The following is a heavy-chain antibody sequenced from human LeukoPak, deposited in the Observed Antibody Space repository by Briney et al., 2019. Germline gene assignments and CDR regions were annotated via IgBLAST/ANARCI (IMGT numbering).Heavy chain of an antibody. CDR1: GYTFTGYY. CDR3: ARAVDSSGPPDFDY. D-gene: IGHD6-19*01. V-gene: IGHV1-2*02. J-gene: IGHJ4*02. CDR2: INPNSGGT. Sequence: GASVKVSCKASGYTFTGYYMHWVRQAPGQGLEWMGWINPNSGGTNYAQKFQGRVTMTRDTSISTAYMELSRLRSDDTAVYYCARAVDSSGPPDFDYWGQGTLVTVSS.